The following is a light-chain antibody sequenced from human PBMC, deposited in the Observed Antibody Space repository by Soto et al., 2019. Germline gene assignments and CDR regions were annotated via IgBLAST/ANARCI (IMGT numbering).Light chain of an antibody. CDR1: QSVNSN. CDR2: DAS. Sequence: EIVMTQSPATLSVSPWERATLSCRASQSVNSNLAWYQRKRGQAPRQLRFDASTRAPGIPTGFSGSGSGTAFTLTISSLQSEDFPVYYCQQYNTWPSTFGQGTEVEIK. V-gene: IGKV3-15*01. J-gene: IGKJ1*01. CDR3: QQYNTWPST.